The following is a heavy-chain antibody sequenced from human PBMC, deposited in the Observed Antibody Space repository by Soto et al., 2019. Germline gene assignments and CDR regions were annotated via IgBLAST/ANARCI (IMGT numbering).Heavy chain of an antibody. CDR3: ARLRIAVAGYLFDY. CDR1: GGSISSSSYY. J-gene: IGHJ4*02. Sequence: QLQLQESGPGLVKPSETLSLTCTVSGGSISSSSYYWGWIRQPPGKGLEWIGSIYYSGSTYYNPSLKSRVTISVDTSKNQFSLKLSSVTAADTAVYYCARLRIAVAGYLFDYWGQGTLVTVSS. V-gene: IGHV4-39*01. D-gene: IGHD6-19*01. CDR2: IYYSGST.